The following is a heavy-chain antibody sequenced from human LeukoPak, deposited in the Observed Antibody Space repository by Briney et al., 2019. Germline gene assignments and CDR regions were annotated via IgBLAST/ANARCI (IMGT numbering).Heavy chain of an antibody. Sequence: SETLSLTCTVSGGSISSSSYYWSWIRQPPGKGLEWIGYIYYSGSTNYNPSLKSRVTISVDTSKNQFSLKLSSVTAADTAVYYCARGDYDSSGYYYSLQYYFDYWGQGTLVTVSS. CDR2: IYYSGST. D-gene: IGHD3-22*01. CDR3: ARGDYDSSGYYYSLQYYFDY. J-gene: IGHJ4*02. CDR1: GGSISSSSYY. V-gene: IGHV4-61*01.